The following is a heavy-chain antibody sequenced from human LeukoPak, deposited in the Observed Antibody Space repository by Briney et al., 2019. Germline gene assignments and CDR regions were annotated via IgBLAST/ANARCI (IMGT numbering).Heavy chain of an antibody. J-gene: IGHJ4*02. Sequence: GGSLRLSCAASGFTFSDSTMHWVRQASGKGLEWVGRIRTKPNNYATSYAASVRGRFTISRDDSMNTAYLQMSSLKTEDTAVYYCARPLGDNAAYFFDCWGQGTLVTVSS. CDR1: GFTFSDST. V-gene: IGHV3-73*01. CDR3: ARPLGDNAAYFFDC. D-gene: IGHD3-16*01. CDR2: IRTKPNNYAT.